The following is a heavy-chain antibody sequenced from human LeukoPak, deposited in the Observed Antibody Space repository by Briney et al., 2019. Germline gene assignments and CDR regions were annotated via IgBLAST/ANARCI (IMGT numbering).Heavy chain of an antibody. V-gene: IGHV3-21*01. CDR3: ARARSGHAFDI. D-gene: IGHD3-3*01. Sequence: GSLRLSCAASGFTFSSYSMNWVRQAPGKGLEWVSSISSSSSYIYYADSVKGRFTISRDNAKNSLYLQMNSLRAEDTAVYYCARARSGHAFDIWGQGTMVTVSS. J-gene: IGHJ3*02. CDR1: GFTFSSYS. CDR2: ISSSSSYI.